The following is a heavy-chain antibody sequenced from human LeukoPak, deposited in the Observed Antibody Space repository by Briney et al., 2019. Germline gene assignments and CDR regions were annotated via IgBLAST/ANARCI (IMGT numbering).Heavy chain of an antibody. CDR2: ISSSGSTI. CDR1: GFTFSSYE. Sequence: GGSLRLSCAASGFTFSSYEMNWVRQAPGKGLEWVSYISSSGSTIYYADSVKGRLTISRDNAKNSLYLQMSSLRAEDTAVYYCASHYGSGSYYHYFDYWGQGTLVTVSS. D-gene: IGHD3-10*01. CDR3: ASHYGSGSYYHYFDY. J-gene: IGHJ4*02. V-gene: IGHV3-48*03.